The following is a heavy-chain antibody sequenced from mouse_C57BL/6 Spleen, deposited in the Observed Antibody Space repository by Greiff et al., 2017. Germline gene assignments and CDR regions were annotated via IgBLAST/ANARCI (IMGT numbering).Heavy chain of an antibody. Sequence: EVKLVESGGDLVKPGGSLKLSCAASGFTFSSYGMSWVRQTPDKRLGWVATISSGGSYTYYPDSVKGRFTISRDNAKNTLYLQMSSLKSEDTAMYYCARGNDYYAMDYWGQGTSVTVSS. V-gene: IGHV5-6*02. CDR2: ISSGGSYT. CDR3: ARGNDYYAMDY. CDR1: GFTFSSYG. J-gene: IGHJ4*01.